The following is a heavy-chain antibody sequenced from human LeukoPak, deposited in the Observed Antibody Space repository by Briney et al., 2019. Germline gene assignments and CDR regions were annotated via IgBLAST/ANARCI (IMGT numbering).Heavy chain of an antibody. J-gene: IGHJ4*02. Sequence: SETLSLTCTVSGGPISRYYWSWIRQPPRKGLEWIGYIYYSGSTNYNPSLKSRVTISVDTSKNQFSLKLSSVTAADTAVYYCARQRYFDWLFDYWGQGTLVTVSS. D-gene: IGHD3-9*01. CDR2: IYYSGST. V-gene: IGHV4-59*08. CDR1: GGPISRYY. CDR3: ARQRYFDWLFDY.